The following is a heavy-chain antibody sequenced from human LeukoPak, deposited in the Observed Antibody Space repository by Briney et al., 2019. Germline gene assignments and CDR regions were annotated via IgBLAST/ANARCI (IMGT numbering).Heavy chain of an antibody. CDR2: ISWNSGSI. CDR1: GFTFYDYA. V-gene: IGHV3-9*01. CDR3: AKDASSSWYAGYEYFQH. Sequence: GGSLTLSCTASGFTFYDYAMHWVRQAPGKGLECVSCISWNSGSIGYADYVKGRFNISRDNAKNSLYLQMNSLRGEDTALYYCAKDASSSWYAGYEYFQHGGQGTLVTVS. J-gene: IGHJ1*01. D-gene: IGHD6-13*01.